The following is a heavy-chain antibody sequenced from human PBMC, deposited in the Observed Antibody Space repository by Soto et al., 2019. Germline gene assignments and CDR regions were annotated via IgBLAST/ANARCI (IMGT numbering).Heavy chain of an antibody. CDR1: GFTFSSYA. Sequence: PGGSLRLSCAASGFTFSSYAMSWVRQAPGKGLEWVSAISGSGGSTYYADSVKGRFTISRDSSKSTLYLQMNSLRAEDTAVYYCAKDHSTSNYGDTINWYFDLWGRGTLVTVSS. CDR3: AKDHSTSNYGDTINWYFDL. D-gene: IGHD4-17*01. V-gene: IGHV3-23*01. J-gene: IGHJ2*01. CDR2: ISGSGGST.